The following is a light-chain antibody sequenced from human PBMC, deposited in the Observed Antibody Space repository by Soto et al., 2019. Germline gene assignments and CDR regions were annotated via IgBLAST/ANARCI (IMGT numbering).Light chain of an antibody. V-gene: IGKV3-20*01. CDR2: CGS. J-gene: IGKJ5*01. CDR3: AEYGNSPYT. Sequence: EIVLTQSPATLSLSLGERATLSCRASQSVTNIQVVWYHQRGGQTPRLLIFCGSKRAAGNPSRFSGSGFGTDFTLTIHRLGPEDFALYYCAEYGNSPYTFGQGTRLEI. CDR1: QSVTNIQ.